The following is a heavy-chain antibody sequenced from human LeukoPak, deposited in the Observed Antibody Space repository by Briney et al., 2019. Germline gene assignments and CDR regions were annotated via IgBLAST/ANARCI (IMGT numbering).Heavy chain of an antibody. D-gene: IGHD2-2*01. CDR2: INHSGST. J-gene: IGHJ4*02. Sequence: PSETLSLTCAGYGVSLIGYHWSWIRQPPGKGLEGIGEINHSGSTNYNTSLKSRVTISVDTSKNQFSLKLSSVAAADTAVYYCASSGGSTSLHDYWGQGTLVTVSS. V-gene: IGHV4-34*01. CDR3: ASSGGSTSLHDY. CDR1: GVSLIGYH.